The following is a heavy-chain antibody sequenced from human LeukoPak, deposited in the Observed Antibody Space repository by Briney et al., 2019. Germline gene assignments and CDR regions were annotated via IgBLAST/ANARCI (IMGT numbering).Heavy chain of an antibody. CDR1: GFTFRSYA. CDR3: TTDFPVEWLRPDGYSYGYDLDY. Sequence: GGSLRLSCAASGFTFRSYAMHWVRQAPGKGLEWVAVMSYDGSNKYYTDSVKGRFTISRDNSKNTLFLQMNTLRAEDTAVYYCTTDFPVEWLRPDGYSYGYDLDYWGQGTLVTVSS. V-gene: IGHV3-30-3*01. CDR2: MSYDGSNK. J-gene: IGHJ4*02. D-gene: IGHD5-18*01.